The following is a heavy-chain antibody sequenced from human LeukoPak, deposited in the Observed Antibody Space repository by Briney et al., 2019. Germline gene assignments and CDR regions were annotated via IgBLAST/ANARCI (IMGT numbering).Heavy chain of an antibody. V-gene: IGHV3-23*01. CDR1: GFTFASHA. J-gene: IGHJ4*02. Sequence: GASLRLSYAASGFTFASHAMSWVRQALGKGLEWVSTISGSGGSTFYADSVKGRFAISRDNSKNTLYLQMNSLRAEDAAVYYCARHYYGSGNHYDYWGQGTLVTVSS. CDR3: ARHYYGSGNHYDY. CDR2: ISGSGGST. D-gene: IGHD3-10*01.